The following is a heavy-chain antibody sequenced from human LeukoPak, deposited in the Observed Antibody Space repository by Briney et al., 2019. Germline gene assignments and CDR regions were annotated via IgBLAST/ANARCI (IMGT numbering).Heavy chain of an antibody. V-gene: IGHV1-46*01. CDR3: ARARGTAAGTGCDF. Sequence: ASVKVSCKASGNSFTNNYIHWVRQAPGQGLEWMGIISPRGDNTYYAQKFQGRVTLTRDTSTSTVYMELSSLRSEDTAVYYCARARGTAAGTGCDFWGQETLVTVSS. D-gene: IGHD6-13*01. J-gene: IGHJ4*02. CDR2: ISPRGDNT. CDR1: GNSFTNNY.